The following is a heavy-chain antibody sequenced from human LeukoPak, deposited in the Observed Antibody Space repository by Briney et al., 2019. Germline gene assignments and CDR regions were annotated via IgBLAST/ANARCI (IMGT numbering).Heavy chain of an antibody. J-gene: IGHJ4*02. CDR1: GVSISSYY. D-gene: IGHD1-26*01. CDR3: ARLGMAGAYRLFDY. V-gene: IGHV4-59*08. CDR2: IYYSGST. Sequence: PSETLSLTCTVSGVSISSYYWSWIRQPPGKGLEWIGYIYYSGSTNYNPSLKSRVTISVDTSKNQFSLKLSSVTAADTAVYYCARLGMAGAYRLFDYWGQGTLVTVSS.